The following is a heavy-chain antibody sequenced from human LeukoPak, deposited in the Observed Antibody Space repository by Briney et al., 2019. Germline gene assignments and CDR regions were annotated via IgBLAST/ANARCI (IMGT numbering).Heavy chain of an antibody. D-gene: IGHD3-16*01. V-gene: IGHV4-59*02. CDR2: IYYSGST. J-gene: IGHJ4*02. Sequence: PSETLSLTCIVSGDSVRGYYWSWIRQPPGKGLEWIGYIYYSGSTNYNPSLKSRVTISVDTSKNQFSLKLSSVTAADTAVYYCARGYGGAADYWGQGTLVTVSS. CDR1: GDSVRGYY. CDR3: ARGYGGAADY.